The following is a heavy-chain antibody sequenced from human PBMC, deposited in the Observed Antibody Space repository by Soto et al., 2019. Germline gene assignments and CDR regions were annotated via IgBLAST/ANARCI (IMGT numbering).Heavy chain of an antibody. Sequence: SETLSLTCAVSGASVRSYHWSWIRQAAGKGLEWIGRVQMSGTTNYNPSLKTRVTMSLDTSKNEVSLRMTSVTAADTAVYFCAKERSTMRWFDPWGKGILVTVCS. D-gene: IGHD1-1*01. CDR3: AKERSTMRWFDP. CDR1: GASVRSYH. J-gene: IGHJ5*02. V-gene: IGHV4-4*07. CDR2: VQMSGTT.